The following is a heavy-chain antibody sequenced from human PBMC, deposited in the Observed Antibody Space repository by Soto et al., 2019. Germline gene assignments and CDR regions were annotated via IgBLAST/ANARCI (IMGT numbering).Heavy chain of an antibody. Sequence: GGSLRLSCAASEFTFANAWISWVRQAPGKGLEWVGRIKSKADGGTTDYAAPVKGRFTISRDESQNTPYLQMNSLKTEDTAVYYCTSLYYGHWGQGTLVTVSS. CDR3: TSLYYGH. V-gene: IGHV3-15*01. CDR2: IKSKADGGTT. CDR1: EFTFANAW. D-gene: IGHD4-17*01. J-gene: IGHJ4*02.